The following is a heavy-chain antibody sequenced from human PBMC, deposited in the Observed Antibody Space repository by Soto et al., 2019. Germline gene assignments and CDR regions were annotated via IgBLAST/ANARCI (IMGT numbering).Heavy chain of an antibody. CDR2: ISGSGGST. Sequence: VQLLESGGGLVQPGGSLRLSCAASGFTFSSYAMSWVRQAPGKGLEWVSAISGSGGSTYYADSVKGRFTISRDNSKNTLYLQMNSLRAEDTAVYYCLRTEVVVAATDLGYWGQGTLVTVSS. J-gene: IGHJ4*02. V-gene: IGHV3-23*01. CDR1: GFTFSSYA. D-gene: IGHD2-15*01. CDR3: LRTEVVVAATDLGY.